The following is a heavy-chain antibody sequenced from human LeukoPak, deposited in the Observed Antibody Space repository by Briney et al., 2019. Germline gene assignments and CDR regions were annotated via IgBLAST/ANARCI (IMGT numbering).Heavy chain of an antibody. CDR3: ARGIGGATTIYYYYYYYMDV. V-gene: IGHV4-59*12. D-gene: IGHD1-26*01. CDR2: IYYSGST. CDR1: GGSISSYY. Sequence: PSETLSLTCTVSGGSISSYYWSWIRQPPGKGLEWIGYIYYSGSTNYNPSLKSRVTISVDTSKNQFSLKLSSVTAADTAVYYCARGIGGATTIYYYYYYYMDVWGKGTTVTVSS. J-gene: IGHJ6*03.